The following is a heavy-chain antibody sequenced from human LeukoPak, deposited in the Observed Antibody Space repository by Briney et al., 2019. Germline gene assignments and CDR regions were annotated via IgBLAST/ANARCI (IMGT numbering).Heavy chain of an antibody. Sequence: GGSLRLSCAASGFTFSDYYMSWIRQAPGKGLEWVSYISSSGSTIYYADSVKGRFTISRDNAKNSLYLQMNSLRAEDTAVYYCAREGDYYDSSGYYPNAFDIWGQGTMVTVSS. J-gene: IGHJ3*02. D-gene: IGHD3-22*01. CDR3: AREGDYYDSSGYYPNAFDI. CDR1: GFTFSDYY. CDR2: ISSSGSTI. V-gene: IGHV3-11*01.